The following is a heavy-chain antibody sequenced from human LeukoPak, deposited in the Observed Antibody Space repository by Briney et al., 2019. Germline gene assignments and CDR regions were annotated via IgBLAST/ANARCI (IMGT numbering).Heavy chain of an antibody. CDR2: ISYDGSNK. CDR3: AKDPMTTVTTVDSD. CDR1: GFTFSSYG. V-gene: IGHV3-30*18. Sequence: GGSLRLSCAASGFTFSSYGMHWVRQAPGKGLEWVAVISYDGSNKYYADSVKGRFTISRDNSKNTLYLQMNSLRAEDTAVYYCAKDPMTTVTTVDSDWGQGTLVTVSS. D-gene: IGHD4-17*01. J-gene: IGHJ4*02.